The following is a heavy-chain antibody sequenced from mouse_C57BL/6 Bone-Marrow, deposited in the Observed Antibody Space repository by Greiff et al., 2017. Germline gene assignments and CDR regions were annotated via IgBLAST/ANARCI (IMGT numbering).Heavy chain of an antibody. D-gene: IGHD1-1*01. J-gene: IGHJ2*01. Sequence: VQLKESGGDLVKPGGSLKLSCAASGFTFSSYGMSWVRQTPDKRLEWVATISSGGSYTYYPASVKGRFTISRDNAKNTLYLQMSSLKSEDTAMYYCARHGTTVVATDYWGQGTTLTVSS. CDR2: ISSGGSYT. V-gene: IGHV5-6*01. CDR3: ARHGTTVVATDY. CDR1: GFTFSSYG.